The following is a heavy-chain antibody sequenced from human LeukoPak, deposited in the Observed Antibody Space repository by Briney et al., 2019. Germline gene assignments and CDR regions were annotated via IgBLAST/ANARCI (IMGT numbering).Heavy chain of an antibody. D-gene: IGHD2-2*01. Sequence: GGSLRLSCAASGFTFDDYGMSWVRQARGKGLEWVSGINWNGGSTGYADSVKGRFTVSRDNAKNSLYLQMNSLRAEDTAVYYCARDFGCSSTSCYFSYFDYWGQGTLVTVSS. V-gene: IGHV3-20*04. J-gene: IGHJ4*02. CDR2: INWNGGST. CDR1: GFTFDDYG. CDR3: ARDFGCSSTSCYFSYFDY.